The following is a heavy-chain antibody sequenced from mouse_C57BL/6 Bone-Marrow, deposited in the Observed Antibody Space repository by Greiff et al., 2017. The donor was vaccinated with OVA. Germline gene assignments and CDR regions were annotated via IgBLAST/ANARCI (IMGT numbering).Heavy chain of an antibody. CDR2: INPNYGTT. Sequence: EVKLQESGPELVKPGASVKISCKASGYSFTDYNMNWVKQSNGKSLEWIGVINPNYGTTSYNQKFKGKATLTVDQSSSTAYMQLNSLTSEDSAVYYCAREVVATPHWYFDVWGTGTTVTVSS. CDR3: AREVVATPHWYFDV. CDR1: GYSFTDYN. D-gene: IGHD1-1*01. J-gene: IGHJ1*03. V-gene: IGHV1-39*01.